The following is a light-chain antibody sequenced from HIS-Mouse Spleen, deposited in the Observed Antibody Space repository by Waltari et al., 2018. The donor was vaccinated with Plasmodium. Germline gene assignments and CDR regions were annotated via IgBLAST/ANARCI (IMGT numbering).Light chain of an antibody. CDR1: QSLSNN. CDR3: QQYNNWTFT. J-gene: IGKJ3*01. CDR2: GAS. V-gene: IGKV3-15*01. Sequence: EIVMTQSPATLSVSPGERATLSGRARQSLSNNFAWYQQKPGQAPRLLIYGASTRATGIPARCSGSSSGTEVTLPLSRLPSADFAVYYCQQYNNWTFTFRPGTQVDIK.